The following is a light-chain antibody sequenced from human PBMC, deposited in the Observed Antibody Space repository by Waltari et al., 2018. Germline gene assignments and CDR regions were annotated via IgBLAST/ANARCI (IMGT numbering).Light chain of an antibody. Sequence: QSALTQPASVAGSPGQSITISCTGTSSDVGAYNYVSWYQQHPGKVPKLIIFDVSNRPSGVSKRFSVSKSGNTASLTISGLQAEDEADYYCSSYISSSTLELFGGGTSLTVL. V-gene: IGLV2-14*03. J-gene: IGLJ2*01. CDR2: DVS. CDR1: SSDVGAYNY. CDR3: SSYISSSTLEL.